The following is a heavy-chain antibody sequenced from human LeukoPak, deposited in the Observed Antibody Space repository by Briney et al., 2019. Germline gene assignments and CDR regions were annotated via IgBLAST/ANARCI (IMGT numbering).Heavy chain of an antibody. CDR3: ARAPPYSSASWGYYGMDV. D-gene: IGHD6-6*01. Sequence: GGSLRLSCAASGFTFSSYDMHWVRQTIGKGLEWVSSIGIAGDTYYPGSVRGRFTISRENAKNSLYLQMNSLRAGDTAVYYCARAPPYSSASWGYYGMDVWGQGTTVTVSS. CDR2: IGIAGDT. J-gene: IGHJ6*02. V-gene: IGHV3-13*01. CDR1: GFTFSSYD.